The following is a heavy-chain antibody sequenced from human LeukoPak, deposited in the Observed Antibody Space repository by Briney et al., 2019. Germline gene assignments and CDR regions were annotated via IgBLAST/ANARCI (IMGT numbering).Heavy chain of an antibody. J-gene: IGHJ3*02. CDR1: GFTFSRYW. D-gene: IGHD2-2*03. CDR2: IISDGSIT. V-gene: IGHV3-74*03. CDR3: AREDVDIVVATSGPFDI. Sequence: GSLRPSCAASGFTFSRYWMHWVRQAPGKGLGWGSRIISDGSITTYADSVKGRFTISRDNAKNTLYLQMNSLRAEDTAVYYCAREDVDIVVATSGPFDIWGQGTMVTVSS.